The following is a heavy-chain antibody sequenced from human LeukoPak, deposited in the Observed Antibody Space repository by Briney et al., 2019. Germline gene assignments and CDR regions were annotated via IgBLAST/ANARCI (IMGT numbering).Heavy chain of an antibody. CDR1: GFTFSDYW. CDR2: IRYDGSNK. V-gene: IGHV3-30*02. J-gene: IGHJ4*02. CDR3: ATGDCGGDCYSSYFDY. D-gene: IGHD2-21*02. Sequence: GGSLRLSCAASGFTFSDYWMSWVRQAPGKGLEWVAFIRYDGSNKYYADSVKGRFTISRDNSKNTLYLQMNSLRAEDTAVYYCATGDCGGDCYSSYFDYWGQGTLVTVSS.